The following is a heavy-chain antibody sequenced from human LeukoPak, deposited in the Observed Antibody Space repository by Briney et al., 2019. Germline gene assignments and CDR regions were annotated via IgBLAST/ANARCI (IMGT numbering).Heavy chain of an antibody. D-gene: IGHD5-18*01. CDR3: AREIQLSVDYYYYYYMDV. Sequence: RGSLRLSCAASGFTFSTYWLHWVRQAPGNRLGCVSRINSDGSSTSYADSVKGRFTISRDNAKNTLYLQMNSLRAEDTAVYYCAREIQLSVDYYYYYYMDVWGKGTTVTVSS. CDR2: INSDGSST. V-gene: IGHV3-74*01. J-gene: IGHJ6*03. CDR1: GFTFSTYW.